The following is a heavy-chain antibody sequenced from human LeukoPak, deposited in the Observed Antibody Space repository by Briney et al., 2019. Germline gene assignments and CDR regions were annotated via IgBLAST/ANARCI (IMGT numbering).Heavy chain of an antibody. J-gene: IGHJ3*02. CDR1: GYTFTSYD. Sequence: GASVKVSCKASGYTFTSYDINWVRQATGQGLEWMGWMNPNSGNTGYAQKFQGRVTMTRNTSISTAYMELSSLRSEDTAVYYCARGRHLGYCSGGSCYNAFDIWGQGTMVTVSS. D-gene: IGHD2-15*01. CDR3: ARGRHLGYCSGGSCYNAFDI. CDR2: MNPNSGNT. V-gene: IGHV1-8*01.